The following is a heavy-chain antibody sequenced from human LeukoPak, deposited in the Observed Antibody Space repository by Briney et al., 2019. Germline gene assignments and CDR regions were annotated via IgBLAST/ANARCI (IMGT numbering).Heavy chain of an antibody. J-gene: IGHJ4*02. CDR2: IYYSGST. CDR1: GGSISSYY. CDR3: AREAFAARASHYYFDY. D-gene: IGHD5-18*01. Sequence: SETLSLTCTVSGGSISSYYWSWVRQPPGKGLEWIGYIYYSGSTSYNPSLKSRVTISVDTSKNQFSLKLSSVTAADTAVYYCAREAFAARASHYYFDYWGQGTLVTVSS. V-gene: IGHV4-59*12.